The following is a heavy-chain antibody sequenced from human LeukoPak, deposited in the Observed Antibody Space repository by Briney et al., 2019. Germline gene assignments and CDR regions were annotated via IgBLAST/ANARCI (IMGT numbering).Heavy chain of an antibody. CDR3: ARDRRWLVPWDY. D-gene: IGHD6-19*01. V-gene: IGHV1-3*02. CDR1: GYTFTSYA. J-gene: IGHJ4*02. CDR2: SNAGNGNT. Sequence: ASVKVSCKASGYTFTSYAIHWVRQAPGQRLEWMGWSNAGNGNTKYSQEFQGRVTITRDTSASTAYMELRSLRSDDTAVYYCARDRRWLVPWDYWGQGTLVTVSS.